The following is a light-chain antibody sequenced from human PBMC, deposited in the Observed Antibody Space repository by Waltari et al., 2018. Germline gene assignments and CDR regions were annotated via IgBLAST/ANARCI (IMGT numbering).Light chain of an antibody. CDR1: QSLSRY. CDR3: QNHERLPAV. V-gene: IGKV3-20*01. Sequence: IVLTQSPGTLSLSPGERATLSCTASQSLSRYLAWYQQKPGQAPRLLIYAASSRATGIPDRFSGSGSGTDFSLTISRLEPEDFAVYFCQNHERLPAVFGQGTKVEIK. J-gene: IGKJ1*01. CDR2: AAS.